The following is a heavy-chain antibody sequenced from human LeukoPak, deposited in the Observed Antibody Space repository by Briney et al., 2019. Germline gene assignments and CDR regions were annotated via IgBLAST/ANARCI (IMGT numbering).Heavy chain of an antibody. Sequence: GSLRLSCAASGFAFNIHGMSWVRQAPGKGLEWVSAIGGTAGGTYYADSVKGRFTISRNNSKNTLSLQMNSLGAEDTAVYYCVKDAPYASGTYYNSWGQGTLVTVSS. CDR2: IGGTAGGT. D-gene: IGHD3-10*01. V-gene: IGHV3-23*01. J-gene: IGHJ5*02. CDR1: GFAFNIHG. CDR3: VKDAPYASGTYYNS.